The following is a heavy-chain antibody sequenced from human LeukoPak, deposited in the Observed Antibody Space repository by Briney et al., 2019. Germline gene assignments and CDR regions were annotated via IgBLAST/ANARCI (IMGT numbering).Heavy chain of an antibody. CDR1: GFTFSSYA. Sequence: GGSLRLSCAASGFTFSSYAMSWVRQAPGKGLEWVPAISGSGGSTYYADSVKGRFTISRDNSKNTLYLQMNSLRAEDTAVYYCAKDLGVRGYSSAFDIWGQGTMVTVSS. D-gene: IGHD3-10*01. CDR2: ISGSGGST. J-gene: IGHJ3*02. V-gene: IGHV3-23*01. CDR3: AKDLGVRGYSSAFDI.